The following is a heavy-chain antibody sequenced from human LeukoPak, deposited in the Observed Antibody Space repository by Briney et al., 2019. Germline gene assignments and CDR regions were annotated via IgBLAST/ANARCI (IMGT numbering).Heavy chain of an antibody. CDR1: GFTFSSYW. V-gene: IGHV3-74*01. D-gene: IGHD3-10*01. CDR2: INSDGSST. Sequence: AGGSLRLSCAASGFTFSSYWMHWVRQAPGKGLVWVPRINSDGSSTSYADSVKGRFTISRDNAKNTLYLQMNSLRAEDTAVYYCARDRGFGEGFVDYWGQGTLVTVSS. J-gene: IGHJ4*02. CDR3: ARDRGFGEGFVDY.